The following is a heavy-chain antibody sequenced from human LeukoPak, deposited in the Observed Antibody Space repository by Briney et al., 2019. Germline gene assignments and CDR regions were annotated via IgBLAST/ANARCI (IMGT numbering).Heavy chain of an antibody. D-gene: IGHD6-13*01. CDR2: INPNSGGT. Sequence: ASMKDSCKASGYTFTGYYMHWVRQPPGQGLEWMGWINPNSGGTNYAQKFQGRVTMTRDTSISTAYMELSRLRSDDTAVYYCARCGSAIAGPSGWFDPWGQGTLVTVSS. V-gene: IGHV1-2*02. CDR1: GYTFTGYY. J-gene: IGHJ5*02. CDR3: ARCGSAIAGPSGWFDP.